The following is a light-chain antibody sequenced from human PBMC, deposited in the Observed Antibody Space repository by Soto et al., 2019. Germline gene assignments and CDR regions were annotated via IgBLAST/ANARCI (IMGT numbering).Light chain of an antibody. CDR1: QSVAGS. V-gene: IGKV3-11*01. Sequence: EIVLTQSPGTLSLSTGERATLSCRASQSVAGSLAWYQQKPGQAPRLLIYDISTRAAAIPARFSGSGSGTDFTLTVSSLEPEDFALYYCQQRSNRITFGQGTRLEIK. J-gene: IGKJ5*01. CDR3: QQRSNRIT. CDR2: DIS.